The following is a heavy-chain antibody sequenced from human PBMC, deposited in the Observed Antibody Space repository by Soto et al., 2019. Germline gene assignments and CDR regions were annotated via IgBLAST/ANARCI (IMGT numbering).Heavy chain of an antibody. CDR2: FYYSGST. CDR3: ARTYDFWFGCGSYP. Sequence: QVQLQESGPGLVKPSETLSLTRTVSGGSISSYYWSWIRQPPGKGLEWIGYFYYSGSTHYNPSLKSIVTISVSTGKNQFSLRQSSVTAADTAEYYCARTYDFWFGCGSYPSGQGSLVTASS. CDR1: GGSISSYY. V-gene: IGHV4-59*01. D-gene: IGHD3-3*01. J-gene: IGHJ5*02.